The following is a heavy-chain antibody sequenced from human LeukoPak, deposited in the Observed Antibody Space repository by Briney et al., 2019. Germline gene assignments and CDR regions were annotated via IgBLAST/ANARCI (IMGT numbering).Heavy chain of an antibody. Sequence: PSETLSLTCAVYGGSFSGCYWSWIRQPPGKGLEWIGEINHSGSTNYNPSLKSRVTISVDTSKNQFSLKLSSVTAADTAVYYCASHERRGAFDIWGQGTMVTVSS. CDR2: INHSGST. CDR1: GGSFSGCY. V-gene: IGHV4-34*01. CDR3: ASHERRGAFDI. J-gene: IGHJ3*02. D-gene: IGHD3-10*01.